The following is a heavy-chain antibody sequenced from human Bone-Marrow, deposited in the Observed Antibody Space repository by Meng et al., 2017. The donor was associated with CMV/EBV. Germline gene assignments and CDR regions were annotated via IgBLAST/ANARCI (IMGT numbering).Heavy chain of an antibody. CDR1: GYTFTSYG. J-gene: IGHJ3*02. Sequence: SVKVSCKASGYTFTSYGMHWVRQAPGQGLEWMGGIIPILGIANYAQKFQGRVTITADKSTSTAYIELSSLRSEDTAVYYCARDRYYYDSSGSPDDAFAIWGQGTMVTVSS. CDR2: IIPILGIA. V-gene: IGHV1-69*10. D-gene: IGHD3-22*01. CDR3: ARDRYYYDSSGSPDDAFAI.